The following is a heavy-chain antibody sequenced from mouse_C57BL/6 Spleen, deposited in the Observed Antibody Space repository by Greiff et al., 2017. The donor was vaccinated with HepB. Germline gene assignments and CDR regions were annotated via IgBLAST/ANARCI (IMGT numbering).Heavy chain of an antibody. CDR1: GFNLSDSG. Sequence: EVKLVESGGGLVQPGGSLKLSCTASGFNLSDSGVHWVRQAPEKGLEWVAYISSGSSTIYYADTVKGRFTISRDNAKNTLFLQMTSLRSEDTAMYYCAIWYFDYWGQGTTLTVSS. V-gene: IGHV5-17*01. CDR2: ISSGSSTI. D-gene: IGHD2-1*01. CDR3: AIWYFDY. J-gene: IGHJ2*01.